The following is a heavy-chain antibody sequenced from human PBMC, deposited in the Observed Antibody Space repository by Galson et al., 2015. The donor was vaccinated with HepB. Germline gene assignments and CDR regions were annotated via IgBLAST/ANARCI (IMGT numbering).Heavy chain of an antibody. V-gene: IGHV3-48*02. D-gene: IGHD4-23*01. J-gene: IGHJ4*02. CDR2: ISSGSGTV. Sequence: SLRLSCAASGFTFSSYSMNWVRQAPGKGLEWVSYISSGSGTVYYADSVKGRFTISRDNAKNSLYLQMNSLTDGDTAVYFCASRTYGGNSDYWGQGTLVTVSS. CDR1: GFTFSSYS. CDR3: ASRTYGGNSDY.